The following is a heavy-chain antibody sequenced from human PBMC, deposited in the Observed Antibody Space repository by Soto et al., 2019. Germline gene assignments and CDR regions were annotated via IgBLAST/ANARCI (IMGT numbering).Heavy chain of an antibody. CDR2: ISYDGSNK. CDR1: GFTFSSYG. Sequence: QVPLVESGGGVVQPGRSLRLSCAASGFTFSSYGMHWVRQAPGKGLEWVAVISYDGSNKYYADSVKGRFTISRDNSKNTLYLQMNSLRAEDTAVYYCAKAGGATGTTYYYGMDVWGQGTTVTVSS. J-gene: IGHJ6*02. CDR3: AKAGGATGTTYYYGMDV. V-gene: IGHV3-30*18. D-gene: IGHD1-1*01.